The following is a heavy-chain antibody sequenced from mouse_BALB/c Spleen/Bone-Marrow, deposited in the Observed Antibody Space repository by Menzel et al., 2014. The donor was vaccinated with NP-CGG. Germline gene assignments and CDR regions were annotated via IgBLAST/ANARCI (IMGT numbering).Heavy chain of an antibody. CDR3: ARGLYGDSVY. V-gene: IGHV1-69*02. J-gene: IGHJ2*01. D-gene: IGHD2-13*01. CDR2: IDPSDSYT. Sequence: VQLQQSGADLVKPGASVKLSCKASGYTFTSYWMHWVKQRPGQGLERIGEIDPSDSYTNYNQKFKGKATLTVDESSSTAYMQLSSLTSEDSAVYYCARGLYGDSVYWGQGTTLTVSS. CDR1: GYTFTSYW.